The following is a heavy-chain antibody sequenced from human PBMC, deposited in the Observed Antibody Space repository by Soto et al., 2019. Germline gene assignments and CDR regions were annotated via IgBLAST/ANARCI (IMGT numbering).Heavy chain of an antibody. D-gene: IGHD1-26*01. CDR2: FDPEDGET. CDR1: GYTLTELS. CDR3: ATAPRIVGVRYGMDV. V-gene: IGHV1-24*01. J-gene: IGHJ6*02. Sequence: QVQLVQSGAEVKKPGASVKVSCKVSGYTLTELSMHWVRQAPGKGLEWMGGFDPEDGETIYAQKFQGRGTMTEDTSTDPAYMELSSLRSEDTAVYYCATAPRIVGVRYGMDVWGQGTTVTVSS.